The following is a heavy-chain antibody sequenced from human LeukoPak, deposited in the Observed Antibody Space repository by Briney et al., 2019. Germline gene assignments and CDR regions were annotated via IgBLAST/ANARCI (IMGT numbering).Heavy chain of an antibody. V-gene: IGHV3-53*01. CDR1: GFTVSSNY. D-gene: IGHD4-11*01. Sequence: GGSLRLSCAASGFTVSSNYMSWVRQAPGKGLEWVSVIYSGGSTYYADSVKGRFTISRDNSKNTLYLQMNSLRAEDTAVYYCAKLIYSNYGANWFDPWGQGTLVTVSS. J-gene: IGHJ5*02. CDR3: AKLIYSNYGANWFDP. CDR2: IYSGGST.